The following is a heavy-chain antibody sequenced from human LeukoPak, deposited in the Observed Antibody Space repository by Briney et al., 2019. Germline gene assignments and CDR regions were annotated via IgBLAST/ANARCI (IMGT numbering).Heavy chain of an antibody. CDR1: GFTLSNYG. CDR3: AKDRSYGDSYFDY. V-gene: IGHV3-30*02. Sequence: GGSLRLSCVASGFTLSNYGMHWVRQAPGKGPEWVSFIRYDSSNKYYVDSVTGRFTISRDNSKNTVYLEMNSLRAEDTAVYYCAKDRSYGDSYFDYWGQGTLVTVSS. CDR2: IRYDSSNK. D-gene: IGHD4-17*01. J-gene: IGHJ4*02.